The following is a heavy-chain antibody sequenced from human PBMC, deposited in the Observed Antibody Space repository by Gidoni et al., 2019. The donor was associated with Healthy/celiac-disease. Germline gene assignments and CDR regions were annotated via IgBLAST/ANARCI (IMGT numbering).Heavy chain of an antibody. V-gene: IGHV3-30-3*01. J-gene: IGHJ4*02. CDR1: GFTFSSYA. CDR3: ARGFHYFDY. D-gene: IGHD3-10*01. CDR2: ISYDGSNK. Sequence: QVQLVESGGGVVQPGRSLRLSCAASGFTFSSYAMHWVRTAPGKGLGWVAVISYDGSNKYYADTGKGRFTISRDNSKNTMYRQMNSLRAEDTAVYYCARGFHYFDYWGQGTLVTVSS.